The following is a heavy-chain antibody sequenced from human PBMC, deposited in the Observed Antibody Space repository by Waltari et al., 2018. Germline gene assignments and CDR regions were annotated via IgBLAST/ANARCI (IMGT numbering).Heavy chain of an antibody. CDR2: INHSGST. J-gene: IGHJ5*02. CDR3: ARNYDFWSGRSWFDP. Sequence: QVQLQESGPGLVKPSQTLSLTCAVYGGSFSGYYWSWIRQPPGKGLEWIGEINHSGSTNYNPPLKSRVTISVDTSKNQFSLKLSSVTAADTAVYYCARNYDFWSGRSWFDPWGQGTLVTVSS. D-gene: IGHD3-3*01. CDR1: GGSFSGYY. V-gene: IGHV4-34*09.